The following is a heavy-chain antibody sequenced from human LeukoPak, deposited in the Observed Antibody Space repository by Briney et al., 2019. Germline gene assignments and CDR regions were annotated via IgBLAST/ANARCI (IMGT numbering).Heavy chain of an antibody. V-gene: IGHV4-39*07. D-gene: IGHD3-10*01. CDR1: GVSISSSNSY. Sequence: PSETLSLTCTVSGVSISSSNSYWGWIRQPPGKGLEWIGSIYYSGNTYYNASLKSQVSISIDTSKNQFSLKLSSATAADTAVYYCARGQRSDAGWGLYYYYYYIDVWGKGTTVTVSS. CDR3: ARGQRSDAGWGLYYYYYYIDV. CDR2: IYYSGNT. J-gene: IGHJ6*03.